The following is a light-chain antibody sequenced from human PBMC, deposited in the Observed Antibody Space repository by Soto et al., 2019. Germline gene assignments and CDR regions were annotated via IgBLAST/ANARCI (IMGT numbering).Light chain of an antibody. CDR1: QSVSSN. J-gene: IGKJ2*01. Sequence: EIVMTQSPATLSVSPGERATLSCRASQSVSSNLAWYQQKPGQAPRLLIYGASTRATGIPARFSGSGSGTESTLTISSLQSEDFTVDYCQQYNNWPPFTFGQGTKLEIK. CDR3: QQYNNWPPFT. V-gene: IGKV3-15*01. CDR2: GAS.